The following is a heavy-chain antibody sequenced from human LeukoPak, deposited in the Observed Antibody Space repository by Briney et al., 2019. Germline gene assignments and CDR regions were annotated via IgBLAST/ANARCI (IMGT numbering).Heavy chain of an antibody. CDR1: GFTFSSYA. CDR3: AAEITRLGYCSGGSCYIDY. CDR2: ISGSGGST. Sequence: GGSLRLSCAASGFTFSSYAMSWVRQAPGKGLEWVSAISGSGGSTYYADSVKGRFTISRDNSKNTLYLQMNSLRAEDTAVYYCAAEITRLGYCSGGSCYIDYWGQRTLVTVSS. D-gene: IGHD2-15*01. J-gene: IGHJ4*02. V-gene: IGHV3-23*01.